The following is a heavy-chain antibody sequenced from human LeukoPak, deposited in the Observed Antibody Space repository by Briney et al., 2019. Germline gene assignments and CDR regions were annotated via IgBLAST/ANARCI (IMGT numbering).Heavy chain of an antibody. CDR1: GFNFSDYS. D-gene: IGHD5-18*01. CDR3: AKDPRDHSYGWSWRYFDY. Sequence: GGSLRLSCAASGFNFSDYSMTWVRQAPGKGLEWVSPVNGASDYIYYADSVKGRFTIARDNAKNSVYLQMHSLRTEDTAVYYCAKDPRDHSYGWSWRYFDYWGQGTLVTVSS. V-gene: IGHV3-21*01. J-gene: IGHJ4*02. CDR2: VNGASDYI.